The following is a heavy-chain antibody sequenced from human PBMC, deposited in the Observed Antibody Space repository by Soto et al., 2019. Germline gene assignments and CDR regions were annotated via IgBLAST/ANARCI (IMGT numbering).Heavy chain of an antibody. Sequence: SVKVSCKASGGTFSSYAISWVRQAPGQGLEWMGGIIPIFGTANYARKFQGRVTITADKSTSTAYMELSSLRSEDTAVYYCALWSTIRRRSAYYYYGMDVWGQGTTVTVSS. J-gene: IGHJ6*02. D-gene: IGHD3-10*01. V-gene: IGHV1-69*06. CDR1: GGTFSSYA. CDR3: ALWSTIRRRSAYYYYGMDV. CDR2: IIPIFGTA.